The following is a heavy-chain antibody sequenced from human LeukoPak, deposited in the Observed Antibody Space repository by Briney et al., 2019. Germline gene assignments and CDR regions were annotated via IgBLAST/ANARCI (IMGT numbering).Heavy chain of an antibody. CDR3: ARDRAGAQSWVALDP. Sequence: GGSLRLSCAASGFTVSNDYMAWVRQAPGRGLVWVSLIYGDGTTFYTDSVKGRFTISRDNFKNTLYLQMSSLRPEDTALYYCARDRAGAQSWVALDPWGQGTLVTVSS. J-gene: IGHJ5*02. CDR1: GFTVSNDY. CDR2: IYGDGTT. D-gene: IGHD3-10*01. V-gene: IGHV3-66*02.